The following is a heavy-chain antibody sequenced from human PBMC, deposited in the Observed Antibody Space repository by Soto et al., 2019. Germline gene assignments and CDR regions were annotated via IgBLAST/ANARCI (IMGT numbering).Heavy chain of an antibody. CDR1: GFTFSAYT. Sequence: QVQLVESGGGVVQPGRSLRLSCAASGFTFSAYTMYWVRQPPGKGLEWVAVISYDGNNERYTYPVKSRFTVSRDNSKSTLYLQMNSLKSEDTGVYYCASDGSSGRAEGFDIWGPGTMVTVSS. V-gene: IGHV3-30-3*01. CDR3: ASDGSSGRAEGFDI. J-gene: IGHJ3*02. D-gene: IGHD1-26*01. CDR2: ISYDGNNE.